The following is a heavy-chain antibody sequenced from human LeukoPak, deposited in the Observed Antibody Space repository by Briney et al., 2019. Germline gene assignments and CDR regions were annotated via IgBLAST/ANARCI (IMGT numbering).Heavy chain of an antibody. CDR3: ARDLPHGSGSGYYYYGMDV. Sequence: GGSLRLSCAASGFTFSSYSMNWVRQAPGKGLEWVSVIYSGGSTYYADSVKGRFTISRDNSKNTLYLQMNSLRAEDTAVYYCARDLPHGSGSGYYYYGMDVWGQGTTVTVSS. CDR1: GFTFSSYS. J-gene: IGHJ6*02. CDR2: IYSGGST. V-gene: IGHV3-66*01. D-gene: IGHD3-10*01.